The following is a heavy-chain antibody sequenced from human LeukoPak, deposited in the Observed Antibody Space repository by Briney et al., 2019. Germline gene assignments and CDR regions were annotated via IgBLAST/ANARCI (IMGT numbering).Heavy chain of an antibody. CDR3: ERRYGLGSYDDY. D-gene: IGHD3-10*01. J-gene: IGHJ4*02. Sequence: GESLEISCEASGYSFTSDWICCVRQMPGKGLEGMGIIYPGDSDTRYSPAFQGQVTISADKSITTAYLQWSRRKASATAIYYCERRYGLGSYDDYWGQGTLVTVSS. V-gene: IGHV5-51*01. CDR2: IYPGDSDT. CDR1: GYSFTSDW.